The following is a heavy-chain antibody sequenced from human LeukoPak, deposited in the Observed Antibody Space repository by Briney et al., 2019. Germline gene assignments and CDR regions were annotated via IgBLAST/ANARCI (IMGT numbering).Heavy chain of an antibody. D-gene: IGHD6-19*01. Sequence: SETLSLTCTVPGGSISSGSYYWSWIRQPAGKGLEWIGRIYASGSTDYNPSLKSRVTISVDTSKNQFSLKLTSVTAADTAVYYCARDRGSSGWNDHWGQGTLVTVSS. J-gene: IGHJ5*02. CDR3: ARDRGSSGWNDH. CDR1: GGSISSGSYY. CDR2: IYASGST. V-gene: IGHV4-61*02.